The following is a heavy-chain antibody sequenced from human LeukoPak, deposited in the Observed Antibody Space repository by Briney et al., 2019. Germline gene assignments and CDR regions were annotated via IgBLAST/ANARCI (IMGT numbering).Heavy chain of an antibody. Sequence: GGSLRLSCAASGFTFSSYAMSWVRQAPGKGLEWVSAISGSGGSTYYADSVKGRFTISRDNSKNTLYLQMNSLRAEDTAVYYCALRGDRYYYYGMDVWGQGTTVTVSS. D-gene: IGHD5/OR15-5a*01. CDR1: GFTFSSYA. V-gene: IGHV3-23*01. J-gene: IGHJ6*02. CDR3: ALRGDRYYYYGMDV. CDR2: ISGSGGST.